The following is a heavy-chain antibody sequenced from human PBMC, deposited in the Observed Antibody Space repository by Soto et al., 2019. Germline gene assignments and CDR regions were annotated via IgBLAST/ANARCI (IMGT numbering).Heavy chain of an antibody. Sequence: QVTLKESGPVLVKPTETLTLTCTVSGFSLSNARMGVSWIRQPPGKALEWLAHIFSNDEKSYSTSLKSRLTISRAPSPRRVVLTLPNLDPVDTATYYCARISGSGSYTHYYYYGMDVWGQGTTVTVSS. CDR2: IFSNDEK. V-gene: IGHV2-26*01. J-gene: IGHJ6*02. CDR1: GFSLSNARMG. D-gene: IGHD3-10*01. CDR3: ARISGSGSYTHYYYYGMDV.